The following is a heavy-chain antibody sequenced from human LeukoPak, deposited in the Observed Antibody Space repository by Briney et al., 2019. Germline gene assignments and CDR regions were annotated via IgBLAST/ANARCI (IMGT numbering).Heavy chain of an antibody. Sequence: GGSLRLSCAASGFTFSNYAMSWVRQAPGKGLEWVSVISATGGSTYYADSVKGRFTISRDNSKNTLYLQMNSLRAEDTAVYYCAKDNDFWSGLPSYWGQGTLVTVSS. V-gene: IGHV3-23*01. CDR2: ISATGGST. CDR3: AKDNDFWSGLPSY. D-gene: IGHD3-3*01. J-gene: IGHJ4*02. CDR1: GFTFSNYA.